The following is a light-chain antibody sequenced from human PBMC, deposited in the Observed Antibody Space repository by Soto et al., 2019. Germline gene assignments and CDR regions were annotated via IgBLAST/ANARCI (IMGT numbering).Light chain of an antibody. J-gene: IGKJ1*01. CDR2: AAS. V-gene: IGKV1-5*01. CDR3: QQYNSFSKT. CDR1: QSIGYW. Sequence: DIQMIQSPSSLSASVGDRVTITCRASQSIGYWLAWYQQKPGKAPNLLIYAASSLETGVPSRFSGSGFGTEFTLTIASLQPDDSASYYCQQYNSFSKTFGRGTKVDIK.